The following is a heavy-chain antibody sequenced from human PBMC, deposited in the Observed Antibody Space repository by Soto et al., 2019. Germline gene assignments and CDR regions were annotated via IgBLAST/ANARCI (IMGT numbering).Heavy chain of an antibody. J-gene: IGHJ4*02. CDR2: IYLGDSDT. V-gene: IGHV5-51*01. Sequence: PGESLKISCKTSGYSFTNYWIGWVRQMPGKGLQCVGFIYLGDSDTRYSPSFKGQVTISADKSISTAYLQWSRLKASDTAIYYCARGKNVGYAVGWFEYWGQGTPVTVSS. CDR3: ARGKNVGYAVGWFEY. CDR1: GYSFTNYW. D-gene: IGHD1-26*01.